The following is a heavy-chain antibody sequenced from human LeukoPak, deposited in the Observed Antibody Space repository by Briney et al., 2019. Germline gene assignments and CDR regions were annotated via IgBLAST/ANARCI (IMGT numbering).Heavy chain of an antibody. Sequence: GASVKVSCKASGYPFTDYNMRWVRQAPGQGLEWMGWINPNRGGTDYAQKFQGRVTMTRDTSISTAYMELSRLRYDDTAVYYCASGYRFRNWGQGTLVTVSS. J-gene: IGHJ4*02. CDR3: ASGYRFRN. CDR2: INPNRGGT. V-gene: IGHV1-2*02. D-gene: IGHD5-18*01. CDR1: GYPFTDYN.